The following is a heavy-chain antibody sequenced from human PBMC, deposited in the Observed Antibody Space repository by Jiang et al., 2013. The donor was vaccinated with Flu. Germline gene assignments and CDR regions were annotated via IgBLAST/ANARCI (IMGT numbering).Heavy chain of an antibody. CDR2: VSYRGST. CDR3: ARRHSSGWYYFDY. D-gene: IGHD6-19*01. Sequence: GSGLVKPSETLSLTCSVSGGSINTHYWSWIRQFPGKGLEWIGYVSYRGSTNYNPSLRSRAFISEDASKNLFSLRLSSVTAADTAVYYCARRHSSGWYYFDYWGQGALVTVSS. J-gene: IGHJ4*02. CDR1: GGSINTHY. V-gene: IGHV4-59*11.